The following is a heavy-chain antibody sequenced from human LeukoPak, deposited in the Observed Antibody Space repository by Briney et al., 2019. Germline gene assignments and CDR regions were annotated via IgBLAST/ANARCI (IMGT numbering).Heavy chain of an antibody. J-gene: IGHJ4*02. Sequence: AGGSLRLSCAASGFTFSNAWMSWVRQAPGKGLEGVGRIKSKTDGGTTDYAAPVKGRFTISRDDSKNTLYLQMNSLKTEDTAVYYCTTVSRNYYGSGSHDYWGQGTLVTVSS. D-gene: IGHD3-10*01. CDR2: IKSKTDGGTT. CDR3: TTVSRNYYGSGSHDY. V-gene: IGHV3-15*01. CDR1: GFTFSNAW.